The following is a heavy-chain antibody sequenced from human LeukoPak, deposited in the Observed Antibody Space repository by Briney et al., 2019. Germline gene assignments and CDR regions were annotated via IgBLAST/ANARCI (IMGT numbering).Heavy chain of an antibody. D-gene: IGHD3-3*01. Sequence: GALVKVSCKASGGTFSSYAISWVRQAPGQGLEWMGGIIPIFGTANYAQKFQGRVTITADESTSTAYMELSSLRSEDTAVYYCARRRGLYYDFWSGYFNWFDPWGQGTLVTVSS. CDR2: IIPIFGTA. CDR1: GGTFSSYA. CDR3: ARRRGLYYDFWSGYFNWFDP. J-gene: IGHJ5*02. V-gene: IGHV1-69*13.